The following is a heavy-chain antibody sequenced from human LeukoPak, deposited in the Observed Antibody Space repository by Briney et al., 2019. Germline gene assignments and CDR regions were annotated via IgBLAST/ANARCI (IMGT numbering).Heavy chain of an antibody. CDR2: ISSSGSTI. CDR1: GFTFSSYE. CDR3: ARDFFWNSLGY. D-gene: IGHD1-7*01. V-gene: IGHV3-48*03. Sequence: GGSLRLSCAASGFTFSSYEMNWVRQAPGKGLEWVSYISSSGSTIYYADSVKGRFTISRDNAKNSLYLQMNSLRAEDTAVYYCARDFFWNSLGYWGQGTLVTVSS. J-gene: IGHJ4*02.